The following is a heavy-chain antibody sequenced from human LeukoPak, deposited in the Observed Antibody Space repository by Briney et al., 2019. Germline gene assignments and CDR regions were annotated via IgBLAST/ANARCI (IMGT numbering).Heavy chain of an antibody. Sequence: ASVKVSCKASGYTFTSYGISWVRQAPGQGLEWMGWISAYNGNTNYAQKLQGRVTMTTDTSTSTAHMELRSLRSDDTAVYYCARSAQDSSGWYRLRNAFDIWGQGTMVTVSS. CDR1: GYTFTSYG. J-gene: IGHJ3*02. CDR2: ISAYNGNT. D-gene: IGHD6-19*01. V-gene: IGHV1-18*01. CDR3: ARSAQDSSGWYRLRNAFDI.